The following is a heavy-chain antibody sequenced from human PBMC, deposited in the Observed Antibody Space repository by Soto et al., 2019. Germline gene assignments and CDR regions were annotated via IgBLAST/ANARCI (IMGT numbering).Heavy chain of an antibody. Sequence: GGSLRLSCAASGFTFSSYGMHWVRQAPGKGLEWVAVIWYDGSNKYYADSVKGRFTISRDNSKNTLYLQMNSLRAEDTAVYYCARAGIVATTSYGMDVWGQGTTVTVSS. J-gene: IGHJ6*02. CDR1: GFTFSSYG. CDR2: IWYDGSNK. V-gene: IGHV3-30*19. D-gene: IGHD5-12*01. CDR3: ARAGIVATTSYGMDV.